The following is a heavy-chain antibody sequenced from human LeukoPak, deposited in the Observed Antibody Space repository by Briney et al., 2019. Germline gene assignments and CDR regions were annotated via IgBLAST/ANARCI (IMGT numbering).Heavy chain of an antibody. Sequence: GGSLRLSCAASGFTFSNAWMSWVRQAPGKGLEWVGRIKSKTDGGTTDYAAPVKGRFTISRDDSKNTLYLQMNSLKTEDTAVFYFTKRKRRSWFDAFDFWGQGKMVTVS. D-gene: IGHD6-13*01. CDR1: GFTFSNAW. J-gene: IGHJ3*01. CDR3: TKRKRRSWFDAFDF. CDR2: IKSKTDGGTT. V-gene: IGHV3-15*01.